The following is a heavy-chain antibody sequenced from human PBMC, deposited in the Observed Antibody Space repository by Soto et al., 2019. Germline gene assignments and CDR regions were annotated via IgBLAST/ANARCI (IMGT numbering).Heavy chain of an antibody. V-gene: IGHV3-23*01. J-gene: IGHJ4*02. CDR3: SAPTVAGTSQSPGY. Sequence: GGSLRLSCAASGFTFSSYAMSWVRQAPGKGLEWVSAISGSGGSTYYADSVKGRFTISRDNSKNTLYLQMNSLRAEDTAVSPCSAPTVAGTSQSPGYWGQGSLVTVCS. D-gene: IGHD6-19*01. CDR1: GFTFSSYA. CDR2: ISGSGGST.